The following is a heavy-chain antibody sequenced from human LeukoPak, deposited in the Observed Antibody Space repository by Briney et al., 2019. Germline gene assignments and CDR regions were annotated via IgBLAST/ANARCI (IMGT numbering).Heavy chain of an antibody. Sequence: GSSVKVFCKASGGTFSSYAISWVRQAPGQGLEWMGGIIPIFGTANYAQKFQGRVTITTDESTSTAYMELSSLRSEDTAVYYCARADNYDILTGYYIFDYWGQGTLVTVSS. CDR2: IIPIFGTA. CDR1: GGTFSSYA. CDR3: ARADNYDILTGYYIFDY. J-gene: IGHJ4*02. D-gene: IGHD3-9*01. V-gene: IGHV1-69*05.